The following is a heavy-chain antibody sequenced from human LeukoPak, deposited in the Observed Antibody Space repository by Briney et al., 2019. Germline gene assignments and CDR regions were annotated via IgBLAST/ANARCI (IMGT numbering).Heavy chain of an antibody. V-gene: IGHV1-46*04. CDR2: INPNGGST. J-gene: IGHJ4*02. D-gene: IGHD2-15*01. CDR1: GYTFTGYY. Sequence: ASVKVSCKASGYTFTGYYMHWVRQAPGQGLEWMGIINPNGGSTTYAQKLRGRVTMTRDMSTTTFYMELSSLGSEDTAVYYCARGSESYSMGDYWGQGTLVTVST. CDR3: ARGSESYSMGDY.